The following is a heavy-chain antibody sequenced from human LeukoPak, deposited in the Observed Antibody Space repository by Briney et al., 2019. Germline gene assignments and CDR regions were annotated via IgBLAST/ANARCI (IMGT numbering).Heavy chain of an antibody. J-gene: IGHJ4*02. Sequence: PRGSLRLSCAASGFTFSSYAMHWVRQAPGKGLEWVAVISYDGSNKYYADSVKGRFTISRDNSKNTLYLQMNSLRAEDTAVYYCARDSIAGIAVAAYFDYWGQGTLVTVSS. CDR2: ISYDGSNK. V-gene: IGHV3-30*04. D-gene: IGHD6-19*01. CDR3: ARDSIAGIAVAAYFDY. CDR1: GFTFSSYA.